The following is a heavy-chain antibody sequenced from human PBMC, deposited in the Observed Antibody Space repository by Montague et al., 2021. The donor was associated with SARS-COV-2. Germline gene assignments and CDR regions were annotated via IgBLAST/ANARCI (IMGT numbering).Heavy chain of an antibody. CDR2: ISSSGSTI. D-gene: IGHD6-19*01. V-gene: IGHV3-48*03. CDR1: GFTFSSYE. CDR3: ARGLSIAVAGTLFPDYYYYMDV. Sequence: SLRLSCAASGFTFSSYEMNWVRQAPGKGLEWVSYISSSGSTIYYADSVXGRSTISRDNAKNSLYLQMNSLRAEDTAVYYCARGLSIAVAGTLFPDYYYYMDVWGKGTTVTVSS. J-gene: IGHJ6*03.